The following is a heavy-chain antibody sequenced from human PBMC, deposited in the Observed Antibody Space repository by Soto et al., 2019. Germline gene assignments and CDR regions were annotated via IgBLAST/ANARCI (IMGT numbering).Heavy chain of an antibody. CDR1: GGPISSSSYY. CDR3: ARSGIAVHWYFDH. Sequence: SETLSLTCTVSGGPISSSSYYWGWLRQPPGKGLEWIGSIYYSGYTYYNPSLKSRVTIYVDTSKDQFSLKLSSVTAVDTAVYYCARSGIAVHWYFDHWGRGTLVTVSA. CDR2: IYYSGYT. J-gene: IGHJ2*01. V-gene: IGHV4-39*01. D-gene: IGHD6-19*01.